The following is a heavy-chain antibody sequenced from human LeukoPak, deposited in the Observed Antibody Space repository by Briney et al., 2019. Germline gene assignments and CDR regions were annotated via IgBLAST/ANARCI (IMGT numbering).Heavy chain of an antibody. CDR3: ATDIQQLVLFAY. Sequence: ASVKVSCKVSGYSLSEVPMHWVRQAPGKGLEWMGSFDPEDGEAIYAQRFQGRVTMTEDTSTHTAYMEVNSLRSEDTAVYYCATDIQQLVLFAYWGQGTLVTVSS. J-gene: IGHJ4*02. CDR1: GYSLSEVP. V-gene: IGHV1-24*01. CDR2: FDPEDGEA. D-gene: IGHD6-13*01.